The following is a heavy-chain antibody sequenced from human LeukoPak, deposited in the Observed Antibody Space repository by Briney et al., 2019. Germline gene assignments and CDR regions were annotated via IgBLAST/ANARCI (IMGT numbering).Heavy chain of an antibody. CDR3: ARGGRITTTVTTYYYYMDV. V-gene: IGHV4-4*07. CDR1: GDSINDYY. CDR2: IYTSGST. Sequence: PSETLSLTCTVSGDSINDYYWNWIRQPAGKGLEWIGRIYTSGSTNYNPSLKSRVTISVDTSKNQFSLKLSSVTAADTAVYYCARGGRITTTVTTYYYYMDVWGKGTTVTVSS. J-gene: IGHJ6*03. D-gene: IGHD4-11*01.